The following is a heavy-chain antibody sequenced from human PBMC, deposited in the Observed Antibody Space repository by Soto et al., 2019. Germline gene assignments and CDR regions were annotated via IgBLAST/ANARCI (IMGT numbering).Heavy chain of an antibody. Sequence: GGSLRLSCAASGFTFSSYAMSWVRQAPGKGLEWVSAISGSGGSTYYADSVKGRFTISRDNSKNTLYLQMNSLRAEDTAVYYCAKDWGWEISSGWDYWGQGTLVTVSS. CDR3: AKDWGWEISSGWDY. CDR2: ISGSGGST. CDR1: GFTFSSYA. J-gene: IGHJ4*02. D-gene: IGHD6-19*01. V-gene: IGHV3-23*01.